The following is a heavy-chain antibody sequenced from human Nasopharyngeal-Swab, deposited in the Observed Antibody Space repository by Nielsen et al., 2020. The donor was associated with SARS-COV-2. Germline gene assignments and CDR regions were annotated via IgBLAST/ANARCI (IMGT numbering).Heavy chain of an antibody. V-gene: IGHV3-11*04. Sequence: LSLTCAASGFTFSDYYMSWIRQAPGKGLEYISYISGSGGTIYYGDSMKGRFTISRDNAKNSLYLQMNSLRVEDTAVYYCARDRANWDFDYWGQGTLVTVSS. CDR3: ARDRANWDFDY. J-gene: IGHJ4*02. D-gene: IGHD7-27*01. CDR1: GFTFSDYY. CDR2: ISGSGGTI.